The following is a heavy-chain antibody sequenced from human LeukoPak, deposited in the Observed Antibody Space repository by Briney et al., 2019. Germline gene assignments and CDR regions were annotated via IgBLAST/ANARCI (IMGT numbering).Heavy chain of an antibody. D-gene: IGHD6-19*01. J-gene: IGHJ4*02. Sequence: SVKVSCKASGGTFSSCAISWVRQAPGQGLEWMGGIIPIFGTANYAQKFQGRVTITADESTSTAYMELSSLRSEDTAVYYCARATGYSSGWNDYWGQGTLVTVSS. CDR2: IIPIFGTA. CDR3: ARATGYSSGWNDY. V-gene: IGHV1-69*13. CDR1: GGTFSSCA.